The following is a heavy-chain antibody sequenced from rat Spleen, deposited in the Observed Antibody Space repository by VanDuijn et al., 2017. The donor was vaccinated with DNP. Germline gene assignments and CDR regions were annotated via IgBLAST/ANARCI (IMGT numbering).Heavy chain of an antibody. V-gene: IGHV2-41*01. CDR3: ARDRNYGYNPYAMDA. D-gene: IGHD1-9*01. CDR2: IWNTGGP. J-gene: IGHJ4*01. Sequence: QVQLKESGPGLVQPSQTLSLTCTVAGFSLTSYNVHWVRQPPGKGLEWRGVIWNTGGPRYNSALKSQLSISKDTSKSQVFLKMNSLQTEDTATYYCARDRNYGYNPYAMDAWGQGTSVTVSS. CDR1: GFSLTSYN.